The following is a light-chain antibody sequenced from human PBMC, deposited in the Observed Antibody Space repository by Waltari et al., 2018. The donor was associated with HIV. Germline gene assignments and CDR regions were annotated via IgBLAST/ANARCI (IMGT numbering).Light chain of an antibody. J-gene: IGKJ2*01. V-gene: IGKV4-1*01. CDR1: QSVLYSSNNKNY. CDR2: WAS. Sequence: DFVMTQSPDSLTVSLGERATINCKSSQSVLYSSNNKNYLAWYQQKPVQPPKLLIYWASTRESGVPDRFSGSGSGTDFTLTINSLQAEDVAVYYCQQYYDNPYTFGQGTKLEI. CDR3: QQYYDNPYT.